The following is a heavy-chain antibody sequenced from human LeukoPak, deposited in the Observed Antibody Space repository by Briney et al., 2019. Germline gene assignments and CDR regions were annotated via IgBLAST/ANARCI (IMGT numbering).Heavy chain of an antibody. CDR1: GGTFSSYA. J-gene: IGHJ6*02. V-gene: IGHV1-69*04. Sequence: ASVKVSCKASGGTFSSYAISWVRQAPGQGLEWMGRIIPILGIANYAQKFQGRVTITADKSPSTAYMELRSLRSEDTAVYYCARPTPHHCSSTSCYYYYYGMDVWGQGTTVTVSS. D-gene: IGHD2-2*01. CDR3: ARPTPHHCSSTSCYYYYYGMDV. CDR2: IIPILGIA.